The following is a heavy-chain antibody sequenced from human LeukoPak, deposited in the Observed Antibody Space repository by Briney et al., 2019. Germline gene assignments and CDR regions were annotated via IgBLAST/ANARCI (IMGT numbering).Heavy chain of an antibody. CDR1: GYTFTGYY. J-gene: IGHJ4*02. D-gene: IGHD6-19*01. Sequence: GASVKVSCKASGYTFTGYYIHWVRQAPGQGLEWMGWINPNSGGTNYAQKFQGRVTMTRDTSISTAYMELSRLRSDDTAVYYCARERYSSGWYGKYYFDYWGQGTLVTVSS. CDR2: INPNSGGT. CDR3: ARERYSSGWYGKYYFDY. V-gene: IGHV1-2*02.